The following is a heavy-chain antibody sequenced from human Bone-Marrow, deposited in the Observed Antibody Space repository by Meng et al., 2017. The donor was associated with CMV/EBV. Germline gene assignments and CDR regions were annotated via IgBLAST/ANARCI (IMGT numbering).Heavy chain of an antibody. J-gene: IGHJ5*02. CDR1: GSFSGYY. CDR2: INHSGST. V-gene: IGHV4-34*01. CDR3: ARDLYYYDSSGYLNWFDP. D-gene: IGHD3-22*01. Sequence: GSFSGYYWSWIRQPPGKGLEWIGEINHSGSTNYNPSLKSRVTISVDTSKNQFSLKLSSVTAADTAVYYCARDLYYYDSSGYLNWFDPWGQGTLVTVSS.